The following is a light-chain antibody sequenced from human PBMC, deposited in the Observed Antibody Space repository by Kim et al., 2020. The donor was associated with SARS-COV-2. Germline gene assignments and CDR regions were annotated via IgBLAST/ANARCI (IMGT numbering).Light chain of an antibody. CDR1: SSDVGNYNL. CDR3: CSYAGSSNVV. V-gene: IGLV2-23*02. CDR2: DVN. Sequence: QPNTISAPGTSSDVGNYNLVSWYQQHPGKAPKLMIYDVNKRPSGVSNRFSGSKSGNTASLTISGLQAEDEADYYCCSYAGSSNVVFGGGTQLTVL. J-gene: IGLJ2*01.